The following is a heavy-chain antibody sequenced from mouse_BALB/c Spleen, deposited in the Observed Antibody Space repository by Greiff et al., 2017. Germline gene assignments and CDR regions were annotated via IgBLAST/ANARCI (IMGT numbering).Heavy chain of an antibody. CDR1: GFTFSSYG. V-gene: IGHV5-6*02. CDR2: ISSGGSYT. D-gene: IGHD2-3*01. CDR3: ARRRFYDGYDGDY. J-gene: IGHJ2*01. Sequence: EVMLVESGGDLVKPGGSLKLSCAASGFTFSSYGMSWVRQTPDKRLEWVATISSGGSYTYYPDSVKGRFTISRDNAKNTLYLQISSLKSEDSAMYYCARRRFYDGYDGDYWGQGTTLTVSS.